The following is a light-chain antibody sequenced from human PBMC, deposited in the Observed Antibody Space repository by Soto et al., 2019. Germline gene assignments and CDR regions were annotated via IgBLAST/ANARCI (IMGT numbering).Light chain of an antibody. CDR1: STDVGNYDY. V-gene: IGLV2-14*01. J-gene: IGLJ3*02. Sequence: QSALTQPASVSGSPGQAITISCTGSSTDVGNYDYVSWYQQHPGSAPKLLIYDVSNRPSGVSNRFSGSKSDNTASLTISGLQAEDEADYYCSSFTTTSAFVLFGGGTQLTVL. CDR3: SSFTTTSAFVL. CDR2: DVS.